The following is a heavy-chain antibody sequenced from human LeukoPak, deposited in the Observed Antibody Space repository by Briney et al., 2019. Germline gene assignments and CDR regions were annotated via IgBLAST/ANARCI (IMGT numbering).Heavy chain of an antibody. CDR2: IYYGRTT. V-gene: IGHV4-39*01. CDR3: ARSGHSYYDFWSGYFVGWFDP. CDR1: AGSISSSSHH. Sequence: SETLSLTCTVSAGSISSSSHHWGWIRQSPGKGLEWIGSIYYGRTTYYNPSLNSRVTISVVTSKNQFSLQLNSVTAADTAVYYCARSGHSYYDFWSGYFVGWFDPWGQGTLVTVSS. J-gene: IGHJ5*02. D-gene: IGHD3-3*01.